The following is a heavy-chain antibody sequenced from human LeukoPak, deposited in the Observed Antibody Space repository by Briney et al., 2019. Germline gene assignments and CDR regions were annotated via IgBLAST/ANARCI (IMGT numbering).Heavy chain of an antibody. D-gene: IGHD6-6*01. J-gene: IGHJ6*03. CDR2: IYPNSGGT. Sequence: ASVKVSCKASGYTFTGYFMHWVRQAPGQGLEWMGWIYPNSGGTNYAQKFQGRVTMTRDTSISTAYMELRSLRSEDTAVYYCAQTMYSSSSSYYYYMDVWGKGTTVTVSS. V-gene: IGHV1-2*02. CDR1: GYTFTGYF. CDR3: AQTMYSSSSSYYYYMDV.